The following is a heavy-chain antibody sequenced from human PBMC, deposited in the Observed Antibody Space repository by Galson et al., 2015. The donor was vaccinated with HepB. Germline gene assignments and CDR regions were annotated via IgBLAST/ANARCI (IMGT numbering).Heavy chain of an antibody. V-gene: IGHV3-74*01. Sequence: SLRLACAASGFTFSIFRMHWVRQAPGKGLVWVSHISGDGSHTNYADSVRGRFSISRDNAKNTLYLQMDSRRAEVPAVYYCLFGGGPSNDVFDYWGQGTLVTVSS. D-gene: IGHD3-16*01. CDR1: GFTFSIFR. CDR2: ISGDGSHT. CDR3: LFGGGPSNDVFDY. J-gene: IGHJ4*02.